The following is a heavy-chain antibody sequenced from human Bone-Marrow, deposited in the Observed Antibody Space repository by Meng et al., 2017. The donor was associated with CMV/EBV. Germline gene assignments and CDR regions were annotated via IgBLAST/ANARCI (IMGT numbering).Heavy chain of an antibody. J-gene: IGHJ5*02. CDR1: GGSISSSSYY. D-gene: IGHD3-10*01. V-gene: IGHV4-39*01. CDR3: ARQLVYYGSGSYYIS. Sequence: SETLSLTCTVSGGSISSSSYYWGWIRQPPGKGLEWIGSIYYSGSTYYNPSLKSRVTISVDTSKNQFSLKLSSVTAADTAVYYCARQLVYYGSGSYYISWGQGTLVTVPS. CDR2: IYYSGST.